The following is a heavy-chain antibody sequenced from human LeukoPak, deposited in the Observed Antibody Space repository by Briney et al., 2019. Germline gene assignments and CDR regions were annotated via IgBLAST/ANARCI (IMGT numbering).Heavy chain of an antibody. CDR1: GGSISSGDYY. D-gene: IGHD3-3*01. V-gene: IGHV4-30-4*01. CDR3: ARGPTYYDFWSGYQRAHYFDY. CDR2: IYYSGST. Sequence: SQTLSLTCTVSGGSISSGDYYWSWIRQPPGKGLEWIGYIYYSGSTYYNPSLKSRVTISVDTSKNQFSLKLSSVTAADTAVYYCARGPTYYDFWSGYQRAHYFDYWGQGTLVTVSS. J-gene: IGHJ4*02.